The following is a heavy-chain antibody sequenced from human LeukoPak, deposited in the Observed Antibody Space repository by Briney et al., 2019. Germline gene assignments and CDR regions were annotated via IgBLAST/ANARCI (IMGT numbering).Heavy chain of an antibody. D-gene: IGHD3-22*01. Sequence: SVKVSCKASGGTFSSYAISWVRQAPGQGLEWVGRIIPILGIANYAQKFQGRVTITADKSTSTAYMELSSLRSEDTAVYYCASSARPFTYYYDSSGYYGPQFDYWGQGTLVTVSS. CDR1: GGTFSSYA. CDR3: ASSARPFTYYYDSSGYYGPQFDY. V-gene: IGHV1-69*04. J-gene: IGHJ4*02. CDR2: IIPILGIA.